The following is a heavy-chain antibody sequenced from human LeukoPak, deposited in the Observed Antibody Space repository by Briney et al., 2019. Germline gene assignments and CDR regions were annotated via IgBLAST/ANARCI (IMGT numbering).Heavy chain of an antibody. D-gene: IGHD3-16*02. J-gene: IGHJ4*02. Sequence: GGSLRLSCAASGFTFNDYAMHWVRQAPGKGLEWVANIKQDGSEKYHVDSVKGRFTISRDNAKNSLYLQMNSLRVEDTAVYYCARAVDDYVWGSYRPPGHWGQGTLVTVSS. CDR2: IKQDGSEK. CDR3: ARAVDDYVWGSYRPPGH. CDR1: GFTFNDYA. V-gene: IGHV3-7*05.